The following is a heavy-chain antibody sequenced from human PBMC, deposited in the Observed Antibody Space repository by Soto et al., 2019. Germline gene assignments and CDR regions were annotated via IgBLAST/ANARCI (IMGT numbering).Heavy chain of an antibody. V-gene: IGHV4-61*01. CDR1: GGFVSSGSYY. J-gene: IGHJ6*02. D-gene: IGHD1-26*01. Sequence: PSETLSLTCTVSGGFVSSGSYYWSWIRQPPGKGLEWIGYIYYSGSTNYNPSFKSRVTISVDTSKNQFSLKLSSVTAADTAVYYCARDTWEPYYYGMDVWGQGTTVTVS. CDR2: IYYSGST. CDR3: ARDTWEPYYYGMDV.